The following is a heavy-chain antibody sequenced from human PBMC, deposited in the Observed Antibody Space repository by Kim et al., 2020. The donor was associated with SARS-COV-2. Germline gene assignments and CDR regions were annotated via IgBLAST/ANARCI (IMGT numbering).Heavy chain of an antibody. CDR3: ARGTPMVRGVITPPYYYGMDV. V-gene: IGHV7-4-1*02. Sequence: ASVKVSCKASGYTFTNYTMNWVRQAPGQGLEWMGWINTNTGNPTYAQGFTGRFVFSLDTCVSTAYLQISSLKAEDTAVYYCARGTPMVRGVITPPYYYGMDVWGQGTTVTVSS. D-gene: IGHD3-10*01. CDR2: INTNTGNP. J-gene: IGHJ6*02. CDR1: GYTFTNYT.